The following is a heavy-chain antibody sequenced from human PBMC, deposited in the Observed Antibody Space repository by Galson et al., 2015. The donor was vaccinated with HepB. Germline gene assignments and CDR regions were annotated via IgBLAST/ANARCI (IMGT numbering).Heavy chain of an antibody. CDR3: ARDPDPYCGGDCYLWYKKCGMDV. CDR2: INTNTGSP. CDR1: GYTFTSYA. J-gene: IGHJ6*02. D-gene: IGHD2-21*02. Sequence: SVKVSCKASGYTFTSYAMNWVRQAPGQGLEWMGWINTNTGSPTYAQGFTGRFVFSLDTSVSTAYLQISSLKAEDTAVYYCARDPDPYCGGDCYLWYKKCGMDVWGQGTTVTVSS. V-gene: IGHV7-4-1*02.